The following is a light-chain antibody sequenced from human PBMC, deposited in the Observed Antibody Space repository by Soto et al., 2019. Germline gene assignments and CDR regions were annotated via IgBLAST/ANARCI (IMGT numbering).Light chain of an antibody. V-gene: IGKV3-15*01. CDR3: QPYNNWPP. J-gene: IGKJ1*01. Sequence: EIVMTQSPATLSVSPGERATLSCRASQSVSSNLAWYQQKPGQAPRLLIYGASTRATGIPARFSGSGSGTEFTLTISSLQSVDFAVYYCQPYNNWPPLGQGTRVEIK. CDR1: QSVSSN. CDR2: GAS.